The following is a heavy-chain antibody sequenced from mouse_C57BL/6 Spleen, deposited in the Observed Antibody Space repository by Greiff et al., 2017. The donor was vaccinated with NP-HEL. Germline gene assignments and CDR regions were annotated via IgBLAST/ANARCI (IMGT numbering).Heavy chain of an antibody. CDR3: AREEIYYDYDGYWYFDV. CDR2: IYPGDGDT. Sequence: QVQLQQSGPELVKPGASVKISCKASGYAFSSSWMNWVKQRPGKGLEWIGRIYPGDGDTNYNGKFKGKATLTADKSSSTAYMQLSSLTSEDSAVYFCAREEIYYDYDGYWYFDVWGTGTTVTVSS. CDR1: GYAFSSSW. V-gene: IGHV1-82*01. J-gene: IGHJ1*03. D-gene: IGHD2-4*01.